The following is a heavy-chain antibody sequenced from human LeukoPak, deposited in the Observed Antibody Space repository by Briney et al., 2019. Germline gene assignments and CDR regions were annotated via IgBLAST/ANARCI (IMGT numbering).Heavy chain of an antibody. J-gene: IGHJ4*02. CDR3: AKDPDCTSGICYTFFDY. D-gene: IGHD2-8*01. CDR1: GFTFSNYA. Sequence: PGGSLRLSCAASGFTFSNYAMSWVRQAPGKGLEWVSTISGSGGATYFADPVKGRFTISRDNSNNRLYLQMNSLRAEDTAVYFCAKDPDCTSGICYTFFDYWGQGTLVTVSS. V-gene: IGHV3-23*01. CDR2: ISGSGGAT.